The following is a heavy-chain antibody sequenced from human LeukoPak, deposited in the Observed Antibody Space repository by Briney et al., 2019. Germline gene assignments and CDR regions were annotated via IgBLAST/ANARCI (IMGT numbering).Heavy chain of an antibody. CDR2: IIPIFGTA. Sequence: ASVKVSCKASGYTFTSYGISWVRQAPGQGLEWMGRIIPIFGTANYAQKFQGRVTITTDESTSTAYMELSSLRSEDTAVYYCARDGENDAFDIWGQGTMVTVSS. CDR3: ARDGENDAFDI. J-gene: IGHJ3*02. CDR1: GYTFTSYG. V-gene: IGHV1-69*05.